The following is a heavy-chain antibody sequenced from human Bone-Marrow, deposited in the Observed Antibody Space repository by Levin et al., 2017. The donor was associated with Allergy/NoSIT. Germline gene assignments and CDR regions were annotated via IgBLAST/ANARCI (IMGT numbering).Heavy chain of an antibody. CDR3: ARDLRDSGNDLFDY. D-gene: IGHD5-12*01. Sequence: ASVKVSCKASGYSFSSYGISWVRQAPGQGLEWMGWVSGDNGDTNSAEKFQGRVTMTTDTSTTTAYMELRSLRSDDTAVYYCARDLRDSGNDLFDYWGQGTLVTVSS. CDR1: GYSFSSYG. V-gene: IGHV1-18*01. CDR2: VSGDNGDT. J-gene: IGHJ4*02.